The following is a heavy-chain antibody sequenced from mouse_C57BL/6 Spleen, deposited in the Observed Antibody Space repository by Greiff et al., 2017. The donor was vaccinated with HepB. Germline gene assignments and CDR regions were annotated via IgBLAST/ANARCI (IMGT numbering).Heavy chain of an antibody. CDR2: ISDGGSYT. J-gene: IGHJ3*01. Sequence: EVQGVESGGGLVKPGGSLKLSCAASGFTFSSYAMSWVRQTPEKRLEWVATISDGGSYTYYPDNVKGRFTISRDNAKNNLYLQMSHLKSEDTAMYYCARGGDGPWFAYWGQGTLVTVSA. D-gene: IGHD2-3*01. CDR1: GFTFSSYA. CDR3: ARGGDGPWFAY. V-gene: IGHV5-4*01.